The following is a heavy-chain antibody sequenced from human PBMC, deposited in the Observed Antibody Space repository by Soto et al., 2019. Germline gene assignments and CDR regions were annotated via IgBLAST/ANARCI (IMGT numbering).Heavy chain of an antibody. CDR2: IYWDDDK. V-gene: IGHV2-5*02. D-gene: IGHD3-22*01. CDR3: ALPSYYYDSSGYFHAEYFQH. J-gene: IGHJ1*01. CDR1: GFSLSTSGVG. Sequence: QITLKESGPTLVKPTQTLTLTCTFSGFSLSTSGVGVGWIRQPPGKALEWLALIYWDDDKRYSPSLKSRLTITKDTSNHQVVLTMTNMDPVDTATYYCALPSYYYDSSGYFHAEYFQHWGQGTLVTVSS.